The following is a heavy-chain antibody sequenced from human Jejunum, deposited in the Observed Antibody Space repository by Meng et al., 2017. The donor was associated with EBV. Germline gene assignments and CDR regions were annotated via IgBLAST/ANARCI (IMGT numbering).Heavy chain of an antibody. CDR1: GYNFTSFG. V-gene: IGHV7-4-1*02. D-gene: IGHD2-8*02. J-gene: IGHJ5*02. CDR2: INTNTGYP. Sequence: QEQRVQSGSELKKPAALVKVSCKASGYNFTSFGINWARQAPGPGLEWMGWINTNTGYPTYAQDFTGRFVFSLDTSVSTAYLQITSLSTEDNAVYYCARVRPGGGWFDPWGQGTLVTVSS. CDR3: ARVRPGGGWFDP.